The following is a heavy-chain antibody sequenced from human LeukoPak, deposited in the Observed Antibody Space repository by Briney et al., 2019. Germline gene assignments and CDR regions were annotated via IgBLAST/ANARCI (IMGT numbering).Heavy chain of an antibody. CDR1: GFTFSSYS. D-gene: IGHD1-26*01. J-gene: IGHJ3*02. Sequence: PGGSLRLSCAASGFTFSSYSMNRVRQAPGKGLEWVSYISSSSSTIYYADSVKGRFTISRDNAKNSLYLQMNSLRAEDTAVYYCARDRSRYAFDIWGQGTMVTVSS. CDR2: ISSSSSTI. V-gene: IGHV3-48*01. CDR3: ARDRSRYAFDI.